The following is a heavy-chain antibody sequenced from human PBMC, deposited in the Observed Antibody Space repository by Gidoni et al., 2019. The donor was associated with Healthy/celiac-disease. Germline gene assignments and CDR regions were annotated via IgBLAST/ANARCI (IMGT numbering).Heavy chain of an antibody. CDR2: ISSSSSYI. J-gene: IGHJ4*02. Sequence: EVQLVESGGGLVKPGGSLRLSWAASGFPFSSYSMNWVRQAPGKGLEWVSSISSSSSYIYYADSVKGRFTISRDNAKNSLYLQMNSLRAEDTAVYYCATDYDILTGYDYWGQGTLVTVSS. CDR1: GFPFSSYS. D-gene: IGHD3-9*01. CDR3: ATDYDILTGYDY. V-gene: IGHV3-21*01.